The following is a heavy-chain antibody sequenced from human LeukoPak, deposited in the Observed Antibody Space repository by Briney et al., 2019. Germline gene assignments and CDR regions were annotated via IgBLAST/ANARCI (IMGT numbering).Heavy chain of an antibody. V-gene: IGHV4-34*01. CDR2: INHSGST. CDR1: GGSFSGYY. Sequence: SETLSLTCAVYGGSFSGYYWSWIRQPPGKGLEWIGEINHSGSTNYNPSLKSRVTTSVDTSKNQFSLKLSSVTAADTAVYYCARGKYSSSWYDYWGQGTLVTVSS. J-gene: IGHJ4*02. CDR3: ARGKYSSSWYDY. D-gene: IGHD6-13*01.